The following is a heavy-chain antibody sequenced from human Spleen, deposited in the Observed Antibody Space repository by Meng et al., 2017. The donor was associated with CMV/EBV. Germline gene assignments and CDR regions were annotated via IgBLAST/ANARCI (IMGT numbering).Heavy chain of an antibody. CDR3: ARTGYDFWSGYSPLDY. V-gene: IGHV3-64*02. D-gene: IGHD3-3*01. CDR1: GFTFSSYA. CDR2: ISSNGGST. Sequence: GGSLRLSCAASGFTFSSYAMHWVRQAPGKGLDYVSAISSNGGSTYYADSVKGRFTISRDNSKNTLYLQKGSLRAEDMAVYYCARTGYDFWSGYSPLDYWGQGTLVTVSS. J-gene: IGHJ4*02.